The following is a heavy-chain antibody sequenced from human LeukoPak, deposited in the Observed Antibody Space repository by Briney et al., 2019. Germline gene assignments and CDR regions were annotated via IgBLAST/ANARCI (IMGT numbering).Heavy chain of an antibody. D-gene: IGHD3-22*01. J-gene: IGHJ4*02. V-gene: IGHV1-69*04. CDR3: ARGGTYYYDSSGYYYFDY. Sequence: SVKVSCKASGGTFSSYAISWVRQAPGQGLEWMGRIIPILGIANYAQKFQGRVTITADKSTSTAYMELSSLRSEDTAVYYCARGGTYYYDSSGYYYFDYWGQGTLVTVSS. CDR2: IIPILGIA. CDR1: GGTFSSYA.